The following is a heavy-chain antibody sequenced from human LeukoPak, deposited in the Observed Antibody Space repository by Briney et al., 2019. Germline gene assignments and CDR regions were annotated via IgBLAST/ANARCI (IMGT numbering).Heavy chain of an antibody. Sequence: SETLSLTCTVSGGSISSHYWSWIRQPPGKGLEWIGYIYYSGSTNYNPSLKSRVTISVDTSKNQFSLKLSSVTAADTAVYYCGGGNYFDYWGQGTLVTVSS. CDR2: IYYSGST. CDR1: GGSISSHY. D-gene: IGHD2-15*01. J-gene: IGHJ4*02. CDR3: GGGNYFDY. V-gene: IGHV4-59*11.